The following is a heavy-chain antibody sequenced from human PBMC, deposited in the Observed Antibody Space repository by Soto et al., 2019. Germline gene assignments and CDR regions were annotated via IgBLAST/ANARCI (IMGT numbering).Heavy chain of an antibody. J-gene: IGHJ4*02. V-gene: IGHV4-59*08. D-gene: IGHD6-19*01. CDR3: ARQVVDGAVAGTGSFDY. Sequence: SETLSLTCTVSGASISSYYWSWIRQPPGKGLEWIGYIYYSGSTNYNPSLKSRVTISVDTSKNQFSLKLSSVTAADTAVYYCARQVVDGAVAGTGSFDYWGQGTLVTVSS. CDR2: IYYSGST. CDR1: GASISSYY.